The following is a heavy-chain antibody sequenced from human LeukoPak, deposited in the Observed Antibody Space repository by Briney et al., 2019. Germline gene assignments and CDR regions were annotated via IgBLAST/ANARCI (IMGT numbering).Heavy chain of an antibody. J-gene: IGHJ5*02. Sequence: PGRSLRLSCAASGFTFSSYAMHWVRQAPGKELEWVAVISYDGSNKYYADSVKGRFTISRDNSKNTLYLQMNSLRAEDTAVYYCARDLGQYYDTSDNWFDPWGQGTLVTVSS. CDR2: ISYDGSNK. CDR1: GFTFSSYA. CDR3: ARDLGQYYDTSDNWFDP. V-gene: IGHV3-30*04. D-gene: IGHD3-22*01.